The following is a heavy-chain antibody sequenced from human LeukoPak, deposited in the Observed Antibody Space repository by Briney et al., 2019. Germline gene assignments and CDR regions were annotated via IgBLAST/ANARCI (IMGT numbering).Heavy chain of an antibody. V-gene: IGHV1-2*02. Sequence: ASVKVSCKASGYTFTDYYVHWVRQAPGQGLEWMGWINPNSADTSYAQKFRGRVIMTRDTSINTAYVVLSGLKSDDTAVYYCARDHPHDKGYSGYSYFDSWGQGTLVTVSS. CDR1: GYTFTDYY. D-gene: IGHD5-12*01. CDR3: ARDHPHDKGYSGYSYFDS. CDR2: INPNSADT. J-gene: IGHJ4*02.